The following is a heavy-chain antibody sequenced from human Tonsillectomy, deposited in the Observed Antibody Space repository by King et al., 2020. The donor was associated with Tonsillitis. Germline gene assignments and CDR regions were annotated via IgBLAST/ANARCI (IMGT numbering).Heavy chain of an antibody. V-gene: IGHV3-9*01. CDR3: AKAWYNSGWCVGFDC. CDR2: ISWNSTSI. Sequence: VQLVESGGGLVQPGRSLRLSCAASGFTFDDYAMHWVRHGPGKGLEWVAGISWNSTSINYAASVKGRFTISRDNAKNSLYLQMNSLRAEDTAFYYCAKAWYNSGWCVGFDCWGPGTLVTVSS. D-gene: IGHD6-19*01. J-gene: IGHJ4*02. CDR1: GFTFDDYA.